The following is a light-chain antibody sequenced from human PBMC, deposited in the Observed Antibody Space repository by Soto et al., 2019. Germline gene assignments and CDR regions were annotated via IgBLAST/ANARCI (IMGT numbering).Light chain of an antibody. CDR1: SSDVGSYNL. CDR2: EGS. CDR3: CSYAGSSTGWV. V-gene: IGLV2-23*01. Sequence: QYALTQPASVSGSPGQSITISCTGTSSDVGSYNLVSWYQQHPGKAPKLLIYEGSKRPSGVSNRFSGSKSGNTASLTISGLQAEDEADYYCCSYAGSSTGWVFGGGTKLTVL. J-gene: IGLJ3*02.